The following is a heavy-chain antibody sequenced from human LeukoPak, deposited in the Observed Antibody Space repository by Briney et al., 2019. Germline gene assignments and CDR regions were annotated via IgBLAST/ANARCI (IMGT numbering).Heavy chain of an antibody. CDR2: ISNSASST. Sequence: PGGSLRLSCAASGFTFSTTAMTWVRQAPGKGLEWVSAISNSASSTYYADSVKGRFSISRDNSKNTLYLQMNSLRAEDTAVYYCTKDGAGTYYGMDVWGQGTTVTVSS. V-gene: IGHV3-23*01. CDR3: TKDGAGTYYGMDV. D-gene: IGHD6-19*01. J-gene: IGHJ6*02. CDR1: GFTFSTTA.